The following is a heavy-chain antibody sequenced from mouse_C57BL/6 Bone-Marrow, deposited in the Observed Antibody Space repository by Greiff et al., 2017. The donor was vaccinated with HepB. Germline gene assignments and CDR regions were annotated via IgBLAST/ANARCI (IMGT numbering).Heavy chain of an antibody. J-gene: IGHJ4*01. V-gene: IGHV5-6*01. CDR1: GFTFSSYG. D-gene: IGHD1-1*01. CDR2: ISSGGSYT. Sequence: EVHLVESGGDLVKPGGSLKLSCAASGFTFSSYGMSWVSQTPDKRLEWVATISSGGSYTYYPDSVKGRFTISRDNAKNTLYLQMSSLKSEDTAMYYCARQDDSSYCYAMDYWGQGTSVTVSS. CDR3: ARQDDSSYCYAMDY.